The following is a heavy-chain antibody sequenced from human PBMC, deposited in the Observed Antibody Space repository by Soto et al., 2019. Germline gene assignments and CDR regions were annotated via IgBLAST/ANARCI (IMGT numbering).Heavy chain of an antibody. V-gene: IGHV1-69*13. CDR1: GGTFSSYA. Sequence: SVKVSCKASGGTFSSYAISWVRQAPGQGLEWMGGIIPIFGTASYAQKFQGRVTITADESTSTAYMELSSRRSEDTAVYYCARGAGCTNGVCHPDRGISDPFDYWGQGTLVTVSS. D-gene: IGHD2-8*01. CDR3: ARGAGCTNGVCHPDRGISDPFDY. CDR2: IIPIFGTA. J-gene: IGHJ4*02.